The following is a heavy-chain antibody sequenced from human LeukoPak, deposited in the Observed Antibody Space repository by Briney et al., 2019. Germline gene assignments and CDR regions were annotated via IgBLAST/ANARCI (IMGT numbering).Heavy chain of an antibody. J-gene: IGHJ6*02. V-gene: IGHV4-59*08. CDR3: ASTSSGWYWGDYYYYAMDV. CDR2: IYYSGST. D-gene: IGHD6-19*01. Sequence: SQTLSLTCTVSGGSISRYYWSWIREPPGKRLEWVGDIYYSGSTHYNTSLKSRVTISVDTSKNQFSLKLRSVTAAATAVYYCASTSSGWYWGDYYYYAMDVWGQGTTVTVSS. CDR1: GGSISRYY.